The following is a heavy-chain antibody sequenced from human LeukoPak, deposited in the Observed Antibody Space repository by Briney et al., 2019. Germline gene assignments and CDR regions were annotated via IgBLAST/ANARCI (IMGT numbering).Heavy chain of an antibody. V-gene: IGHV3-30*02. D-gene: IGHD6-19*01. Sequence: VRCLRLSCAASGFTFSIYGMHWGREAPGKGLEWGAVIRYDGSNKYYAESLRGRFTIPRDNSKYRLYLQMNLRRAQTRAVYYGTKEIAVPGIPIDAFDIWGQGAKVTVSP. CDR2: IRYDGSNK. J-gene: IGHJ3*02. CDR3: TKEIAVPGIPIDAFDI. CDR1: GFTFSIYG.